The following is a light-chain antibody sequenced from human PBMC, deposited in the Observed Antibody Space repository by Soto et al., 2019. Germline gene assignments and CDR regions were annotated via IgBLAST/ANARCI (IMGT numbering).Light chain of an antibody. J-gene: IGLJ2*01. CDR3: GAWDDTLNLLV. Sequence: QSVLTQPPSVSGTPGQTVTISCSGSSSNIGSKSVQWYQQLPETAPKLLIYSNNKRPSGVPDRFSGSKSGNSASLAISGLQSEDEAHYYCGAWDDTLNLLVFGGGTKLTVL. CDR1: SSNIGSKS. V-gene: IGLV1-44*01. CDR2: SNN.